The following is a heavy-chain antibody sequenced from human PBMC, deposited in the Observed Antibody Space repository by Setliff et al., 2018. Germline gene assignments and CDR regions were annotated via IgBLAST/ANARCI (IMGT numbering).Heavy chain of an antibody. CDR2: IYYSGRT. Sequence: SETLSLTCTVSGVSISSYYLSWIRQPPGKGLEWIAYIYYSGRTNYNPSLKSRVTISGDTSKNPFSLQMSSVTAADTAVYYCAREWGSSSWSSPRYYYYGMDVWGQGTTVTVSS. CDR3: AREWGSSSWSSPRYYYYGMDV. V-gene: IGHV4-59*01. J-gene: IGHJ6*02. D-gene: IGHD6-13*01. CDR1: GVSISSYY.